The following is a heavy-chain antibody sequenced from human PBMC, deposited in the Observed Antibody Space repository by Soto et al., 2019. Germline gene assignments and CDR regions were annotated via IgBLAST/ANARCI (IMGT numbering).Heavy chain of an antibody. J-gene: IGHJ6*02. D-gene: IGHD3-10*01. CDR2: IYYSGST. V-gene: IGHV4-59*01. CDR3: ARRGYGPGFPYHYGMAA. CDR1: GGSMSSYY. Sequence: SETLSLTCTVSGGSMSSYYWSWIRQPPGKGLEWIGYIYYSGSTNYNPSLKSRVTMSVDTPKNQFSLKLSSVTAADTAVYYCARRGYGPGFPYHYGMAAWGQGTTVTVSS.